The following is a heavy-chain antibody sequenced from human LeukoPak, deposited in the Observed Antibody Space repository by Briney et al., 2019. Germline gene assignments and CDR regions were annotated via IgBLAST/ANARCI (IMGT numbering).Heavy chain of an antibody. CDR3: ARYRGGSFQRPFDY. D-gene: IGHD1-26*01. Sequence: GGSLRLSCAASGFAFSSYAMSWARQAPGKGLEWVSGINWNGGSTGYADSVKGRFTVSRDNAKNSLYLQMNSLRAEDTALYHCARYRGGSFQRPFDYWGQGTLVTVSS. V-gene: IGHV3-20*01. J-gene: IGHJ4*02. CDR1: GFAFSSYA. CDR2: INWNGGST.